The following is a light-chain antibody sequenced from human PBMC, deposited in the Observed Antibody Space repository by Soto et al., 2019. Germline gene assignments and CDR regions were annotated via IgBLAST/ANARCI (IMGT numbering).Light chain of an antibody. V-gene: IGKV3-20*01. CDR1: QRVRSS. J-gene: IGKJ1*01. CDR2: GAS. CDR3: QQYGSSPAT. Sequence: DIVLTQSPSTLSLSPGERVTLSCRASQRVRSSLAWYQQKPGQAPRLLVYGASSRATGIPDRFSGSGSGTDFTLSISRLEPEDFAVYFCQQYGSSPATFGQGTKV.